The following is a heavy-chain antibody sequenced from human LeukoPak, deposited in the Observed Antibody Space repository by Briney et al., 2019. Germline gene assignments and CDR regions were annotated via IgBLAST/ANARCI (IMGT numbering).Heavy chain of an antibody. Sequence: GESLQISCQGSGYSFTNFWIGWVCQMPGRGLEWMGIIYPGDSDTRYSPSFQGHVTISADRSISTTYQQWNSLKASDTAMYYCARHYQFDYWGQGTLVTVSP. J-gene: IGHJ4*02. CDR3: ARHYQFDY. V-gene: IGHV5-51*01. CDR2: IYPGDSDT. CDR1: GYSFTNFW. D-gene: IGHD3-16*02.